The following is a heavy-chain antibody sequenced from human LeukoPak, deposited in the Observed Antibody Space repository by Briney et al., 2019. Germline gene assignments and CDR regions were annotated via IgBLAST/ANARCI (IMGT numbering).Heavy chain of an antibody. V-gene: IGHV1-24*01. J-gene: IGHJ6*02. CDR2: FDPEDGET. CDR3: ATEPISSSHYYYGMDV. D-gene: IGHD6-6*01. CDR1: GYTLTELS. Sequence: EASVKVSCKVSGYTLTELSMHWVRQAPGKGLEWMGGFDPEDGETIYAQKFQGRVTMTEDTSTDTAYMELSSLRSEDTAVYYCATEPISSSHYYYGMDVWGQGTTVTVSS.